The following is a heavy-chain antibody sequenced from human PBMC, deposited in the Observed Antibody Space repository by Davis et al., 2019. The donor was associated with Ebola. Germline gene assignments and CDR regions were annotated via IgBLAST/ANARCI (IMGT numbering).Heavy chain of an antibody. D-gene: IGHD2-15*01. J-gene: IGHJ6*04. CDR3: ARGDNTRIFYYYYYYGMDV. CDR2: ISPDNGNT. CDR1: GYTFTTYA. Sequence: AASVKVSCKASGYTFTTYAMNWVRQAPGQRLEWIGWISPDNGNTNYAQKLQGRVTMTTDTSTSTAYMELRSLRSDDTAVYYCARGDNTRIFYYYYYYGMDVWGKGTTVTVSS. V-gene: IGHV1-18*01.